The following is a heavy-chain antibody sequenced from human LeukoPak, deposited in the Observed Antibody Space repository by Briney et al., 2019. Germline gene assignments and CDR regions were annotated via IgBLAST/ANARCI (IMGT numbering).Heavy chain of an antibody. Sequence: SETLSLTCTVSGDSISSYYWSWIRQPPGKGLEWIVNTHSSGSTIHNPSLKSRVTVSVDTSDNQLSLSLSSVTAADTAVYYCARRLESHYDSSGHPVGGWFDPWGQGTLVTVSS. D-gene: IGHD3-22*01. CDR2: THSSGST. J-gene: IGHJ5*02. CDR3: ARRLESHYDSSGHPVGGWFDP. V-gene: IGHV4-4*09. CDR1: GDSISSYY.